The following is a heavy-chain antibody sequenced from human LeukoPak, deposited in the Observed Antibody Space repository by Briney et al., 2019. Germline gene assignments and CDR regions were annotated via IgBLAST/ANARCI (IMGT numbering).Heavy chain of an antibody. V-gene: IGHV4-34*01. CDR3: ARAPIFGDYYYYYYMDV. J-gene: IGHJ6*03. Sequence: PSETLSLTCAVYGGSFSGYYWSWICQPPGKGLEWIGEINHSGSTNYNPSLKSRVTISVDTSKNQFSLKLSSVTAADTAVYYCARAPIFGDYYYYYYMDVWGKGTTVTVSS. D-gene: IGHD3-3*01. CDR2: INHSGST. CDR1: GGSFSGYY.